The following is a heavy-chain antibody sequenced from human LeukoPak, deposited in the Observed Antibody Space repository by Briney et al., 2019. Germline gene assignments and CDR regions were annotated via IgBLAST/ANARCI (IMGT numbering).Heavy chain of an antibody. CDR3: ARQTMTTADAFDI. J-gene: IGHJ3*02. D-gene: IGHD4-17*01. Sequence: GASVKVSCKASGYTFTSYDINWVRQATGQGLEWMGWMNPNSGNTGYAQKFQGRVTMTRNTSISTAYMELSSLRSEDTAVYYCARQTMTTADAFDIWGQGTMVTVSS. V-gene: IGHV1-8*01. CDR2: MNPNSGNT. CDR1: GYTFTSYD.